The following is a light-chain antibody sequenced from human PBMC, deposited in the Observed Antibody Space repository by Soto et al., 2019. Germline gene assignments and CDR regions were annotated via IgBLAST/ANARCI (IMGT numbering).Light chain of an antibody. Sequence: QSVLTQPASVSGSPGQSITISCTGTSSDIGAYNYVYWYQQHAGKAPKLMIYDVSVRPSGVSSRFSGSKSGNTASLTISGLQAEDEADYYCTSYRSGTALYVFGTGTKVTVL. CDR2: DVS. CDR3: TSYRSGTALYV. CDR1: SSDIGAYNY. J-gene: IGLJ1*01. V-gene: IGLV2-14*01.